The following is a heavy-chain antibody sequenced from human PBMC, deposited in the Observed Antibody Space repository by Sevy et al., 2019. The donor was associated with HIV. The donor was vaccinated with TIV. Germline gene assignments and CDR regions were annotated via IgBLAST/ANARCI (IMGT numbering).Heavy chain of an antibody. D-gene: IGHD3-22*01. CDR3: AKEGYYYDSRSYDWLDP. Sequence: GGSLRLSCAASGFTVNSNYMTWVRQAPGKGLEWVAVISNDGRNENYADSVKGRFTISRDNSKNTMFLQMNSLRVEDTAVYYCAKEGYYYDSRSYDWLDPWGQGTLVTVSS. V-gene: IGHV3-30*18. CDR2: ISNDGRNE. J-gene: IGHJ5*02. CDR1: GFTVNSNY.